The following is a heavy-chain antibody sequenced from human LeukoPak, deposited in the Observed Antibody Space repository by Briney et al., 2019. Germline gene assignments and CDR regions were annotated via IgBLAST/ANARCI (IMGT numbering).Heavy chain of an antibody. D-gene: IGHD2-15*01. CDR1: GYTFNNYY. CDR2: ISVYNGNT. V-gene: IGHV1-18*01. J-gene: IGHJ4*02. CDR3: ARSYCSGSSCYYFGH. Sequence: AAVTVSSKASGYTFNNYYITRVRQAPGQGGEWMGWISVYNGNTNYVQKFQGRVNMTTDTSTSTAYMELRSLRSDDTAMYYCARSYCSGSSCYYFGHWGQGTPVTVSS.